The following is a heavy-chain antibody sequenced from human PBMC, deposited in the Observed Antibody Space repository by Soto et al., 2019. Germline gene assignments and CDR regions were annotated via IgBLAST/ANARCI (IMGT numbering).Heavy chain of an antibody. CDR2: IYYSGST. V-gene: IGHV4-39*01. Sequence: ILSHPRTVSCCSIRRTSYHRGCKRQPPGKGLEWIGSIYYSGSTYYNPSLKSRVTISVDTSKNQFSLKLSSVTAADTAVYYCARHPSDFWFDPWGQGTLVTVSS. D-gene: IGHD2-21*02. J-gene: IGHJ5*02. CDR3: ARHPSDFWFDP. CDR1: CCSIRRTSYH.